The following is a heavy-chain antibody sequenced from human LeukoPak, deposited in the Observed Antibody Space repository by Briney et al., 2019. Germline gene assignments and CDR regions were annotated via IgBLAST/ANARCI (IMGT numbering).Heavy chain of an antibody. CDR2: SNPNSGDT. Sequence: GSSVTVSCKGSGYSFTGYFMHWVRQAPGQGLEWMGWSNPNSGDTNYEHKFQGRGTMTRDTAINTAYLEPNGLNSDDTAVYYCASVPSLGVTHPFFDYWGEGTLVTVSS. CDR3: ASVPSLGVTHPFFDY. CDR1: GYSFTGYF. J-gene: IGHJ4*02. V-gene: IGHV1-2*02. D-gene: IGHD3-10*01.